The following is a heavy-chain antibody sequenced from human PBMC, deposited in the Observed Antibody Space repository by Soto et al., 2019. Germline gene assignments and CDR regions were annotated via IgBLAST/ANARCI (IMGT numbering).Heavy chain of an antibody. Sequence: PGGSLRLSCAASGFTFSSYAMSWVRQAPGKGLEWVSAISGSGGSTYYADSVKGRFTISRDNSKNTLYLQMNSLRAEDTAVYYCAKLPVAGIPVSRLFDYWGQGTLVTVSS. CDR2: ISGSGGST. CDR3: AKLPVAGIPVSRLFDY. CDR1: GFTFSSYA. V-gene: IGHV3-23*01. D-gene: IGHD6-19*01. J-gene: IGHJ4*02.